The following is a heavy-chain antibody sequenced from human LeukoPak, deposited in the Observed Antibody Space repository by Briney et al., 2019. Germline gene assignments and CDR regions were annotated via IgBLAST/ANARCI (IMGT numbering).Heavy chain of an antibody. CDR3: AREGWGWRPPKHWFDP. CDR2: ISAYNGNT. V-gene: IGHV1-18*01. CDR1: GYTFTSYG. J-gene: IGHJ5*02. D-gene: IGHD3-16*01. Sequence: GASVKVSCKASGYTFTSYGISRVRQAPGQGLEWMGWISAYNGNTNYAQKLQGRVTMTTDTSTSTAYMELRSLRSDDTAVYYCAREGWGWRPPKHWFDPWGQGTLVTVSS.